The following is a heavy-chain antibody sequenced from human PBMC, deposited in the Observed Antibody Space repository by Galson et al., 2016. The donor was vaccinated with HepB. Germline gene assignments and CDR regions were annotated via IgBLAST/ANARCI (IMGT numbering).Heavy chain of an antibody. CDR3: ARDRGIAVAGTDPLQH. V-gene: IGHV3-21*01. Sequence: SLRLSCAASGFTFSSYSLNWVRQAPGKGLEWVSSISSGRSYIYYADSVKGRFTISRDNAKNSLYLQMNSLRAEDTAVYYCARDRGIAVAGTDPLQHWGQGTLVTVSS. D-gene: IGHD6-19*01. CDR2: ISSGRSYI. CDR1: GFTFSSYS. J-gene: IGHJ1*01.